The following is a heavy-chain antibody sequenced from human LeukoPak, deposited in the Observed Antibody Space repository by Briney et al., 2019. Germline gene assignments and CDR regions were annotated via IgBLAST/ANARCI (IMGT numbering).Heavy chain of an antibody. V-gene: IGHV3-21*06. J-gene: IGHJ4*02. CDR3: ARGPFSSSWSEFDY. CDR1: GFTFSDYS. D-gene: IGHD6-13*01. Sequence: GGSLTLSCGASGFTFSDYSLNWVRQAPGKGLEWVSCISGDSRYIYYADSLKGRSTISRGNAQNSLYLHMNNLRAEDTAVYYCARGPFSSSWSEFDYWGQGTLVTVSS. CDR2: ISGDSRYI.